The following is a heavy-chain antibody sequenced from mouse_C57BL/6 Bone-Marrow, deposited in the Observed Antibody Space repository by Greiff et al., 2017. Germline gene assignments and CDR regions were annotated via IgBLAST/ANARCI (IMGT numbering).Heavy chain of an antibody. J-gene: IGHJ2*01. V-gene: IGHV1-9*01. Sequence: QVQLQQSGAELMKPGASVKLSCKATGYTFTGYWIEWVKQRPGHGLEWIGEILPGSGSTNYNEKFKGKATFTADTSSNTAYMQLSSLTTEDSAIYDCAREGYYGSSYGDYFDYWGQGTTLTVSS. CDR1: GYTFTGYW. CDR2: ILPGSGST. D-gene: IGHD1-1*01. CDR3: AREGYYGSSYGDYFDY.